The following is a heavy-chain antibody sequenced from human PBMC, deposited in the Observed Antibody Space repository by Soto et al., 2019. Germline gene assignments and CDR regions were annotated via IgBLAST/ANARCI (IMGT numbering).Heavy chain of an antibody. D-gene: IGHD2-2*01. CDR2: MNPNSGNT. CDR1: GYPFPSSD. J-gene: IGHJ6*02. CDR3: AKDHVVVVPAAMFGIDYGMDV. Sequence: ASLKVSCKSSGYPFPSSDINWVRQATGQGLEWMGWMNPNSGNTGYAQKFQGRVTMTRNTSINTAYMELSSLRAEDTAVYYCAKDHVVVVPAAMFGIDYGMDVWGQGTTVTVSS. V-gene: IGHV1-8*01.